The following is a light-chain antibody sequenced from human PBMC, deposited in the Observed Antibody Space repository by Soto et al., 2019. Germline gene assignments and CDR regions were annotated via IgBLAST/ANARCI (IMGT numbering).Light chain of an antibody. V-gene: IGLV2-14*01. Sequence: QSVLTQPASVSGSPGQSITISCTGTSSDIGGYNYVSWYQQHPGKAPKLMIFEVSDRPSGVSNRFSGSKSGNTASLTISGVQAEDEAHYYCSSYTSAYTLVFGTGTKLTVL. CDR1: SSDIGGYNY. CDR3: SSYTSAYTLV. J-gene: IGLJ1*01. CDR2: EVS.